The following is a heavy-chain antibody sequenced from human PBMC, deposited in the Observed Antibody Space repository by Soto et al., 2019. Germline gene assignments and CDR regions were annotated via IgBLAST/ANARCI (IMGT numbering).Heavy chain of an antibody. CDR3: AEEYSSSWYDGMDV. Sequence: QVQLVQSGAEVKKPGSSVKVSCKASGGTFSSYTISWVRQAPGQGLEWMGRIIPILGIANYAQKFQGRVTSTAVKSTSTAYMERSSLRSEDTGVYYCAEEYSSSWYDGMDVWGQGTTVTVSS. CDR2: IIPILGIA. CDR1: GGTFSSYT. D-gene: IGHD6-13*01. V-gene: IGHV1-69*02. J-gene: IGHJ6*02.